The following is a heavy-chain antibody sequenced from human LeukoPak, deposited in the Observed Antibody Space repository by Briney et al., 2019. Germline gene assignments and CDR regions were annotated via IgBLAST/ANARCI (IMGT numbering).Heavy chain of an antibody. CDR3: ARGDTGIDY. CDR1: GYTFTGYY. D-gene: IGHD5-18*01. J-gene: IGHJ4*02. CDR2: ISAYNGKT. Sequence: GASVKVSCKASGYTFTGYYMHWVRQAPGQGLEWMGWISAYNGKTNYAQKFQGRVTMTTDTSTSTAYMELRSLRSDDTAVYYCARGDTGIDYWGQGTLVTVSS. V-gene: IGHV1-18*04.